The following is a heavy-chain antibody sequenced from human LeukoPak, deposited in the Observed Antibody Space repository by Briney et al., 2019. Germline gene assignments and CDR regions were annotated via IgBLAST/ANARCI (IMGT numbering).Heavy chain of an antibody. V-gene: IGHV3-23*01. D-gene: IGHD3-3*01. CDR1: GFTFSSYA. CDR2: ISGSGGST. Sequence: GGSLRLSCAASGFTFSSYAMSWVRQAPGKGLEWVSAISGSGGSTFYSDSVKGRFTISRDNSKNTLYLQMNSLRAEDTALYYCAKDNVRSAFDYWGQGTLVTVSS. CDR3: AKDNVRSAFDY. J-gene: IGHJ4*02.